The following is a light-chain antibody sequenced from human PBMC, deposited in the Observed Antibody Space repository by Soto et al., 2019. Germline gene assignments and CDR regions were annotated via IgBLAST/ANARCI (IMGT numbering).Light chain of an antibody. V-gene: IGKV3-20*01. Sequence: EIVLTQSPDTLSLSPGEGATLSCRASKSVSSSFLAWYQQKPGQAPRLLIYGASNRATGIPDRFIGSGSGTDFTLTISRLEPEDLAVYDCQQYGSSPRTFGQGTKVEIK. CDR3: QQYGSSPRT. J-gene: IGKJ1*01. CDR2: GAS. CDR1: KSVSSSF.